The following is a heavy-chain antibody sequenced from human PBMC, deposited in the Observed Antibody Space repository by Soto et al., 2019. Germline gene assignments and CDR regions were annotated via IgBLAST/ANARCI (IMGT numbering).Heavy chain of an antibody. Sequence: EVQLVESGGGLVQPGGSLRLSCAASGFTFSSYWMSWVRQAPGKGLEWVANIKQDGSEKYYVDSVKGRFTISRDNAKNSLYLQMNSRRAEDPVVYYCARDLASTTIPNYWGQGTLVTVSS. V-gene: IGHV3-7*04. CDR3: ARDLASTTIPNY. J-gene: IGHJ4*02. CDR1: GFTFSSYW. D-gene: IGHD4-17*01. CDR2: IKQDGSEK.